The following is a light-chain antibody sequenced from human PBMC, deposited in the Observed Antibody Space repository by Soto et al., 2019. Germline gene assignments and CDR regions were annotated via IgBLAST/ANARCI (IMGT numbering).Light chain of an antibody. CDR2: DAY. Sequence: EIVLTQSPGILSLSPGGRATLSRRASQSVSNDFLAWYQQKPGQAPRLLIYDAYNRATGIPPRFSGSGSGTDFTLTISSLEPEDSAVYYCQQRHMWPITFGQGTRLEIK. CDR3: QQRHMWPIT. J-gene: IGKJ5*01. CDR1: QSVSNDF. V-gene: IGKV3-11*01.